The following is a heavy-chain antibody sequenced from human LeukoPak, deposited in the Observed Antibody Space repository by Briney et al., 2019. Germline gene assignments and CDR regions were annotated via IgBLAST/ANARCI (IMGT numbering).Heavy chain of an antibody. CDR3: ARWADNHAFEI. J-gene: IGHJ3*02. CDR1: GFTFSSSS. Sequence: GGSLRLSCAASGFTFSSSSISWVRQAPGTGLEWVAVIWYDGSQKYYADSVKGRFTISRDNSKDTLILQMNSLGAEDTAVYYCARWADNHAFEIWGQGTMVTVSS. D-gene: IGHD3-22*01. CDR2: IWYDGSQK. V-gene: IGHV3-33*08.